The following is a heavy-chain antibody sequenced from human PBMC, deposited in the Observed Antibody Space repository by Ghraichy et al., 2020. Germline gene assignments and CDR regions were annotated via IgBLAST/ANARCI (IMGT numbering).Heavy chain of an antibody. CDR3: AHRDAYSFTNDAFDI. Sequence: SGPTLVKPTQTLTLTCTFSGFSLSTSGVGVGWIRQPPGKALEWLALIYWDDDNRYSPSLKSRLAISKDTSKNHVVLTMANMDPLDTATYYCAHRDAYSFTNDAFDIWGQGTMVTVSS. CDR2: IYWDDDN. J-gene: IGHJ3*02. D-gene: IGHD5-18*01. CDR1: GFSLSTSGVG. V-gene: IGHV2-5*02.